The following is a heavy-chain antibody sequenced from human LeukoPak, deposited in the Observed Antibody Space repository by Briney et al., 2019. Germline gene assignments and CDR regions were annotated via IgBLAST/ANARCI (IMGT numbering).Heavy chain of an antibody. CDR3: ARVEWAGSMRGLWS. D-gene: IGHD3-3*01. V-gene: IGHV3-74*01. J-gene: IGHJ4*02. CDR1: GFTFSTYW. Sequence: PGGSLRLSCAASGFTFSTYWMHWVRQAPGKGLVWVSRINDDESVTNYADSVKGRFTISRDNAKNTLYLQMNSLRAEDTAVYYCARVEWAGSMRGLWSWGQGTLVTVSS. CDR2: INDDESVT.